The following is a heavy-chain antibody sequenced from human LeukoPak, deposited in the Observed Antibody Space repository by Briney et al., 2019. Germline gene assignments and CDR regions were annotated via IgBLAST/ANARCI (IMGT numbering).Heavy chain of an antibody. Sequence: SQTLSLTCAVSGGSISSGGYSWSWIRQPPGKGLEWIGYIYHSGSTYYHPSLKSRVTISVDRSKNQFSLKLSSVTAADTAVHYCARRGKGGAFDIWGQGTMVTVSS. J-gene: IGHJ3*02. D-gene: IGHD3-16*01. V-gene: IGHV4-30-2*01. CDR1: GGSISSGGYS. CDR2: IYHSGST. CDR3: ARRGKGGAFDI.